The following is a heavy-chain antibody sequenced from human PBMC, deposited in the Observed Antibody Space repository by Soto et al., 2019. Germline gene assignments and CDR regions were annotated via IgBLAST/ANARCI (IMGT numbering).Heavy chain of an antibody. CDR2: INHSGNI. D-gene: IGHD1-26*01. CDR1: CKSVSGYY. V-gene: IGHV4-34*01. J-gene: IGHJ4*02. Sequence: ETLSIPCAVYCKSVSGYYWSWIRQPPGKALEWIGEINHSGNINYNPSLKSRVTISVDTSKNQLFLNLSSVTAADTAMYYCARHHVRGRTIAGAAEFWGQGTLVSVSS. CDR3: ARHHVRGRTIAGAAEF.